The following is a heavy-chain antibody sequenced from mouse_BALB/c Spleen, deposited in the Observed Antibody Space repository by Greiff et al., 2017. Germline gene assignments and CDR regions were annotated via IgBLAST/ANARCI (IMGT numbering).Heavy chain of an antibody. Sequence: QVQLQQSGPELVKPGASVKISCKASGYAFSSSWMNWVKQRPGQGLEWIGRIYPGDGDTNYNGKFKGKATLTADKSSSTAYMQLSSLTSVDSAVYYCAIFYYFDYWCQGTTLTVSS. CDR2: IYPGDGDT. V-gene: IGHV1-82*01. CDR1: GYAFSSSW. J-gene: IGHJ2*01. CDR3: AIFYYFDY.